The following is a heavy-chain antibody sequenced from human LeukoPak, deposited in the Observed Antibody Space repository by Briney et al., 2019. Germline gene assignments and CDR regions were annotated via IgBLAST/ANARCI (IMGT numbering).Heavy chain of an antibody. V-gene: IGHV3-72*01. Sequence: GGSLRLSCAASGFTFSDHYMDWVRRAPGKGLEWVGRVRNKANSYTTEYAASVKGRFTVSRDDSENSLYLQINSLKTEDTAVYYCARAMLRKEDYMDVWGKGTTVTVSS. CDR2: VRNKANSYTT. CDR3: ARAMLRKEDYMDV. CDR1: GFTFSDHY. J-gene: IGHJ6*03. D-gene: IGHD2-8*01.